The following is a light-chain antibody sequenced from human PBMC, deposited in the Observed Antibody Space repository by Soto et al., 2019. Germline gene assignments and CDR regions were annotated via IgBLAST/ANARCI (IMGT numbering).Light chain of an antibody. V-gene: IGKV1-39*01. CDR3: QQSYSPSAT. CDR2: AAS. CDR1: QTISTY. Sequence: DIQMTQSPSSLSASVGDRVTITCRASQTISTYLNWYQQKPGKAPKLLIYAASSLQSGVPSRFSGSRSGTDFTLTISSLQPEDFATYYCQQSYSPSATFGQGTKVDIK. J-gene: IGKJ1*01.